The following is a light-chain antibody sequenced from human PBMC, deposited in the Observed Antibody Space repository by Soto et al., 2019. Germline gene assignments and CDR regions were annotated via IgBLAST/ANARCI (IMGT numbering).Light chain of an antibody. CDR2: WAS. Sequence: IVMTQSPASLAVSLGERATINCKSSQSVLYTSNGNNFLAWYQQKPGQSPNLLIYWASTRESGVPDRFSGSGSGTDFTLTISGLQAEDVAVYYCQQYYSSPWTFGQGTKVEIK. V-gene: IGKV4-1*01. CDR1: QSVLYTSNGNNF. CDR3: QQYYSSPWT. J-gene: IGKJ1*01.